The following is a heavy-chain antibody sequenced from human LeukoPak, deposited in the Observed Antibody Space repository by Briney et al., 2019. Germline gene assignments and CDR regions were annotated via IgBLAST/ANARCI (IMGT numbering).Heavy chain of an antibody. CDR3: ARKAVAGSY. V-gene: IGHV3-48*01. CDR1: GFTFSSYS. J-gene: IGHJ4*02. Sequence: GGSLRLSCAASGFTFSSYSMTWVRQAPGKGLEWVSYISSSSSTIYYADSVKGRFTISRDNAKNSLYLQMNSLRAEDTAVYYCARKAVAGSYWGQGTLVTVSS. D-gene: IGHD6-19*01. CDR2: ISSSSSTI.